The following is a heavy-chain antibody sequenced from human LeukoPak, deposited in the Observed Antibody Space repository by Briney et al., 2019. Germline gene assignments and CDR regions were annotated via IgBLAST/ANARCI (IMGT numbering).Heavy chain of an antibody. D-gene: IGHD3-10*01. V-gene: IGHV1-18*01. CDR1: GYTFTSYG. J-gene: IGHJ4*02. CDR3: ARAVPYYFDSGSTEEFDY. CDR2: ISGYNGNT. Sequence: VASVKVSCKASGYTFTSYGISWVRQALGQGLEWMGWISGYNGNTNYAQKLQGRVTMTTDTSTSTAYMELRSLRSDDTAVYYCARAVPYYFDSGSTEEFDYWGQGTLVTVSS.